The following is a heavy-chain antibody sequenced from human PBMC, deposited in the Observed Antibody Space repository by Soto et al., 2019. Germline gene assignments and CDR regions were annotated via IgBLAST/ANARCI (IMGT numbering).Heavy chain of an antibody. CDR2: ISSNGGST. CDR1: GFTFSSYA. CDR3: ASDYGGKGGAFDI. V-gene: IGHV3-64*01. Sequence: EVQLVESGGGLVQPGGSLRLSCAASGFTFSSYAMHWVRQAPGKGLEYVSAISSNGGSTYYANSVKGRFTISRDNSMNTLYLQMGSLRAEDMAVYYCASDYGGKGGAFDIWGQGTMVIVSS. D-gene: IGHD4-17*01. J-gene: IGHJ3*02.